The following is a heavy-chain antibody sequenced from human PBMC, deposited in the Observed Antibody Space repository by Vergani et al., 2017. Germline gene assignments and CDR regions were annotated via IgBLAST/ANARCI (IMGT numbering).Heavy chain of an antibody. CDR1: GDSVISTDYH. Sequence: QVQLQESGPGLVKPSETLSLTCTVSGDSVISTDYHWGWIRQPPGKGLEWVSHISPGASTVSYTDSVTGRFTVSRDNDNNSLTLDMTTRRVEDTAVYYCAKNPGISTTRHYYAMDVWGQGTTVTVSS. D-gene: IGHD6-13*01. CDR2: ISPGASTV. V-gene: IGHV3-11*04. CDR3: AKNPGISTTRHYYAMDV. J-gene: IGHJ6*02.